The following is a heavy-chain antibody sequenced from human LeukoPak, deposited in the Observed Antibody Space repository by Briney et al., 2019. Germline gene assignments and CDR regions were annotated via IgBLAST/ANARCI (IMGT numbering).Heavy chain of an antibody. CDR3: ARGPLSITMVRGVPNYFDY. D-gene: IGHD3-10*01. CDR2: IYYSGTT. CDR1: GDSISSGGFH. V-gene: IGHV4-31*03. Sequence: SETLSLTCTVSGDSISSGGFHWSWIRQHPRKGLEWIGYIYYSGTTYYNPSLKSRVSLSVDTSQNQFSLQLRSVTAADTAVYYCARGPLSITMVRGVPNYFDYWGQGTLVTVSS. J-gene: IGHJ4*02.